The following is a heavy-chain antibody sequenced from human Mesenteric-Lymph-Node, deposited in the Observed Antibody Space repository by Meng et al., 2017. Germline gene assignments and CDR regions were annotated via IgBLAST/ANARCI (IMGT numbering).Heavy chain of an antibody. J-gene: IGHJ4*02. CDR2: ISSSGSTI. Sequence: GESLKISCAASGFTFSSYEMNWVRQAPGKGLEWVSYISSSGSTIYYADSVKGRFTISRDNAKNSLYLQMNSLRAEDTAVYYCARGRSGSYDSSGYYYWGQGTLVTVSS. CDR3: ARGRSGSYDSSGYYY. V-gene: IGHV3-48*03. CDR1: GFTFSSYE. D-gene: IGHD3-22*01.